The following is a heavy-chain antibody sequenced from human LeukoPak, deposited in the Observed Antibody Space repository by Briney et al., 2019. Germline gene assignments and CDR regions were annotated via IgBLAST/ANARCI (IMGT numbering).Heavy chain of an antibody. V-gene: IGHV3-21*01. J-gene: IGHJ4*02. CDR2: ISSSSSYI. Sequence: GGSLRLSCAASGFTFSSYSMNWVRQAPGKGLEWVSSISSSSSYIYYADSVKGRFTISRDNAKNSLYLQMNSLRAEDTAVYYCAKDGCGGDCYSVFDYWGQGTLVTVSS. CDR1: GFTFSSYS. CDR3: AKDGCGGDCYSVFDY. D-gene: IGHD2-21*02.